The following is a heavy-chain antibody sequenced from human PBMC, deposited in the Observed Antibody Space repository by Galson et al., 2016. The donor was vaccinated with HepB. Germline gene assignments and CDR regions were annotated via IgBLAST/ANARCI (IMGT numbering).Heavy chain of an antibody. Sequence: SLRLSCAASGFIFSSHGMHWVRQTPGKGLEWVAAVSNDGSDKYYAHSVKGRFTISRDNSKNRLYLQMNSLRAEDKAVYYCAKAWDYDLLAGFDYSGQGTPVTVSS. CDR2: VSNDGSDK. D-gene: IGHD3-9*01. CDR3: AKAWDYDLLAGFDY. CDR1: GFIFSSHG. J-gene: IGHJ4*02. V-gene: IGHV3-30*18.